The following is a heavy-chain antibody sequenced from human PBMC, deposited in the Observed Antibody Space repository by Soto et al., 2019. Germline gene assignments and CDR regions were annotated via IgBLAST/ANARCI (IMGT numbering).Heavy chain of an antibody. Sequence: ASVKVSCKASGYTFTGYYMHWVRQAPGQGLEWMGIINPSDGSTSYAQKFQGRVTMTRDTSTSTVYMELSSLRSEDTAVYYCARDQSDYVWGSYRQEVDYWGQGTLVTVSS. J-gene: IGHJ4*02. CDR3: ARDQSDYVWGSYRQEVDY. CDR2: INPSDGST. V-gene: IGHV1-46*01. D-gene: IGHD3-16*02. CDR1: GYTFTGYY.